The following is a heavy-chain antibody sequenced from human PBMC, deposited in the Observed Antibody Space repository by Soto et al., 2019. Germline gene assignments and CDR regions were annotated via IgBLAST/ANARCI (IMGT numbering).Heavy chain of an antibody. CDR1: GFTFSSYG. CDR3: TRDLMDVVPPADDLFDP. D-gene: IGHD2-2*01. CDR2: IWYDGSNK. V-gene: IGHV3-33*01. J-gene: IGHJ5*02. Sequence: PGGSLRLSCAASGFTFSSYGMHWVRQAPGKGLEWVAVIWYDGSNKYYADSVKGRFTISRDNSKNTLYLQMNSLRVEDTAVYYCTRDLMDVVPPADDLFDPWGQGILVTVSS.